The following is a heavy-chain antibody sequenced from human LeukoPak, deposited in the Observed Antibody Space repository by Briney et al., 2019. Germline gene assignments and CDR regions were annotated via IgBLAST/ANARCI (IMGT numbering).Heavy chain of an antibody. Sequence: GGSLRLSCAASGFTVSSNFMSWVRQAPGKGLEWVAVISYDGSNKYYADSVKGRFTISRDNSKNTLYLQMNSLRAEDTAVYYCAKPGTVTTFYFDYWGQGTLVAVSS. J-gene: IGHJ4*02. V-gene: IGHV3-30*18. CDR1: GFTVSSNF. CDR2: ISYDGSNK. CDR3: AKPGTVTTFYFDY. D-gene: IGHD4-17*01.